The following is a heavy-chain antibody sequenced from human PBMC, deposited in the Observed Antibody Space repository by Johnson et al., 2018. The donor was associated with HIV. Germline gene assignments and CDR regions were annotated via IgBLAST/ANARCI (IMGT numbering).Heavy chain of an antibody. CDR3: ARASALDI. Sequence: VQLVESGGGLVQPGGSLRLSCAASGFTFSRYDMHWVRQAPGKGLEYVSGITNGGSTYSADSVKGRFTISRDNSRNTLYLQMGSLRPEDMAVYYCARASALDIWGQWTMVTVSS. V-gene: IGHV3-64*07. CDR2: ITNGGST. J-gene: IGHJ3*02. CDR1: GFTFSRYD.